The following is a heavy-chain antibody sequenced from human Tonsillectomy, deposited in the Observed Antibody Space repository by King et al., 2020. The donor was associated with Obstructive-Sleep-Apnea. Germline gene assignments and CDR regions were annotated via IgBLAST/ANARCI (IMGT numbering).Heavy chain of an antibody. CDR2: TSYDGSNK. V-gene: IGHV3-30*18. Sequence: VQLVESGGGVVQPGRSLRLSCAASGFIFSTYGIHWVRQAPGKGLEWVAVTSYDGSNKYYADSVKGRFTISRDNSKNTLYLQMNSLRGEDTAVYYCAKDRMVATLHYFYGMDVWGQGTTVTVSS. CDR1: GFIFSTYG. J-gene: IGHJ6*02. CDR3: AKDRMVATLHYFYGMDV. D-gene: IGHD2-15*01.